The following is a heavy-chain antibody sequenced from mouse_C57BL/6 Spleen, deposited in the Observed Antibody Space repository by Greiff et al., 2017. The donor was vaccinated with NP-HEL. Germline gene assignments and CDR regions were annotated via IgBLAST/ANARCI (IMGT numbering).Heavy chain of an antibody. Sequence: VMLVESGPGLVQPSQSLSITCTVSGFSLTSYGVHWVRQSPGKGLEWLGVIWRGGSTDYNAAFMSRLSITKDNSKSQVFFKMNSLQADDTAIYYCAKKGSNYEGFAYWGQGTLVTVSA. J-gene: IGHJ3*01. CDR2: IWRGGST. V-gene: IGHV2-5*01. CDR3: AKKGSNYEGFAY. D-gene: IGHD2-5*01. CDR1: GFSLTSYG.